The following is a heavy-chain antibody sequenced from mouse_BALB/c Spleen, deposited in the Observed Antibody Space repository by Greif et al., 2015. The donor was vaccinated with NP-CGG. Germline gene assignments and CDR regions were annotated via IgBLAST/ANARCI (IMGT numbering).Heavy chain of an antibody. V-gene: IGHV5-12*02. CDR2: ISNGGGST. Sequence: EVKVEESGGGLVQPGGSLKLSCATSGFTFRDYYMYWVRQTPEKRLEWVAYISNGGGSTYYPDTVKGRFTISRDNAKNTLYLQMSRLKSEDTAMYYCARRSTMITPFAYWGQGTLVTVSA. J-gene: IGHJ3*01. D-gene: IGHD2-4*01. CDR3: ARRSTMITPFAY. CDR1: GFTFRDYY.